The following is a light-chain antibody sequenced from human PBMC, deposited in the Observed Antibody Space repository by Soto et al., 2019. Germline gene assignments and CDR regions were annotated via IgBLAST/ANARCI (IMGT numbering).Light chain of an antibody. V-gene: IGKV3-20*01. CDR1: QTVRNNY. Sequence: EFVLTQSPGTLSLSPGERATLSCGGSQTVRNNYLAWYQQKPGQAPRLLIYDASSRATGIPDRFSGGGSGTDFTLIISGLEPEDFAVYYCQQYGSSSWTFGQGTKVDIK. J-gene: IGKJ1*01. CDR2: DAS. CDR3: QQYGSSSWT.